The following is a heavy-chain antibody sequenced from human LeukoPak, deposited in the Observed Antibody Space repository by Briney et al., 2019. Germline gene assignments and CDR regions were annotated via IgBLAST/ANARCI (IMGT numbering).Heavy chain of an antibody. D-gene: IGHD3-9*01. CDR3: ARDLKRITIFLPHGY. J-gene: IGHJ4*02. CDR1: GFTFSSYA. CDR2: ISYDGSNK. V-gene: IGHV3-30*04. Sequence: PGGSLRLSCAASGFTFSSYAMHWVRQAPGKGLEWVAVISYDGSNKYYADSVKGRFTISRDNSKNTLYLQMNSLRAEETAVYYCARDLKRITIFLPHGYWGQGTLVTVSS.